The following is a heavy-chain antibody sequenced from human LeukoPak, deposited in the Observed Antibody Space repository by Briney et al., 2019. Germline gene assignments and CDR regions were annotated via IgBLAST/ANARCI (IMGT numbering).Heavy chain of an antibody. CDR2: IYYSEKT. CDR3: ARGRWELLRSYYYYYMDV. Sequence: PSETLSLTSTVSGGPLSCYYWGWIRQPPAKGLEWIGYIYYSEKTNSNPSLKSRATISVDTSKDQFSLKLSSVTAADTAVYYCARGRWELLRSYYYYYMDVWGKGTTVTVSS. V-gene: IGHV4-59*01. D-gene: IGHD1-26*01. J-gene: IGHJ6*03. CDR1: GGPLSCYY.